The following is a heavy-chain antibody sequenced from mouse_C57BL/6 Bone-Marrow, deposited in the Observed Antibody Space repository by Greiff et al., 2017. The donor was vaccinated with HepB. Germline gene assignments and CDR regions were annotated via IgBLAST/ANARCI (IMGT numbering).Heavy chain of an antibody. CDR1: GFNIKDDY. J-gene: IGHJ2*01. CDR2: IDPENGDT. V-gene: IGHV14-4*01. CDR3: TTRTTVVATVDY. D-gene: IGHD1-1*01. Sequence: EVQLVESGAELVRPGASVKLSCTASGFNIKDDYMHWVKQRPEQGLEWIGWIDPENGDTEYASKFQGKATITADTSSNTAYLQLSSLTSEDTAVYYCTTRTTVVATVDYWGQGTTLTVSS.